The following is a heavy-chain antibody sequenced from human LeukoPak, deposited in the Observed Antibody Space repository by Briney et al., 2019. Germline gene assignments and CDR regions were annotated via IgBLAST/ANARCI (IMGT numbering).Heavy chain of an antibody. CDR3: ARDSNNYYYYMDV. D-gene: IGHD3-3*02. Sequence: GGSLRLSCAASGFTFSSYWMSWVRQAPGKGLEWVAKIKQDGSEKYYVDSVKGRFTISRDNAKNSLYLQMNSLRAEDTSVYYCARDSNNYYYYMDVWGKGTTVTVSS. CDR1: GFTFSSYW. CDR2: IKQDGSEK. J-gene: IGHJ6*03. V-gene: IGHV3-7*01.